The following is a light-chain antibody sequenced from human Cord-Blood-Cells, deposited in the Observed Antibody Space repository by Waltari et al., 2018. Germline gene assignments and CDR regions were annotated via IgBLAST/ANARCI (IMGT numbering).Light chain of an antibody. J-gene: IGLJ3*02. Sequence: GKTVTISCTRSSGSIASNYVQWYQQRPGSSPTTVIYEDNQRPSGVPDRFSGSIDSSSNSASLTISGLKTEDEADYYCQSYDSSNWVFGGGTKLTVL. CDR3: QSYDSSNWV. CDR2: EDN. CDR1: SGSIASNY. V-gene: IGLV6-57*01.